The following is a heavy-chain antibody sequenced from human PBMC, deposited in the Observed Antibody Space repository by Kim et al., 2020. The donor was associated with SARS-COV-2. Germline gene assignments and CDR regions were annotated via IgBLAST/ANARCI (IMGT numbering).Heavy chain of an antibody. J-gene: IGHJ4*02. Sequence: SETLSLTCTVSGGSISSNSYYWGWIRQPPGKGLEWIGSIFYSGTTYSKSSLKSRVTISVDASKNQFSLTLSSVTAADTAVYYCAITRHPLYYDSVWGLEKDIYYFDYWGQGTLVTVSS. CDR1: GGSISSNSYY. D-gene: IGHD3-16*01. CDR2: IFYSGTT. CDR3: AITRHPLYYDSVWGLEKDIYYFDY. V-gene: IGHV4-39*01.